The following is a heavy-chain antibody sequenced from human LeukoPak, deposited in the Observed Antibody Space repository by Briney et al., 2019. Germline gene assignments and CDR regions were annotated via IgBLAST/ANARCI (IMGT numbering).Heavy chain of an antibody. D-gene: IGHD5-18*01. J-gene: IGHJ4*02. Sequence: ASVKVSCKASGYTFTSYYMHWVRQAPGQGLEWMGIINPSGGSTSYAQKFQGGVTMTRDMSTSTVYMELSSLRSEDTAVYYCARDGEGYSYGFNHWGQGTLVTVSS. CDR1: GYTFTSYY. CDR2: INPSGGST. CDR3: ARDGEGYSYGFNH. V-gene: IGHV1-46*01.